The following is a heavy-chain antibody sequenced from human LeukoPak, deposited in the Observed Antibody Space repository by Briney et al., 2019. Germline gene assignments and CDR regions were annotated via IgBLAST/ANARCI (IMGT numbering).Heavy chain of an antibody. Sequence: GGSLRLSCAASEFTVSYNYMSWVRQAPGKRLQWVSVIYSAGSTYYADSVKGRFTISRDSSKNTLYLQMNSLRADDTAVYYCARHSYTLPDYWGQGTLVTVSS. CDR1: EFTVSYNY. CDR2: IYSAGST. CDR3: ARHSYTLPDY. V-gene: IGHV3-53*01. J-gene: IGHJ4*02. D-gene: IGHD3-16*01.